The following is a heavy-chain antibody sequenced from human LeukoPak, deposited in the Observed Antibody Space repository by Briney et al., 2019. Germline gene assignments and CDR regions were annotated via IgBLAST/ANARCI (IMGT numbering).Heavy chain of an antibody. V-gene: IGHV3-21*01. Sequence: GGSLRLSCAASGFTFSSYSMNWVRQAPGKGLEWVSSISSSSSYIYYADSVKGRFTISRDNAKNSLYLQMNSLRAEDTAVYYCARVTTQWLVSTTDYWGQGTLVTVSS. J-gene: IGHJ4*02. D-gene: IGHD6-19*01. CDR2: ISSSSSYI. CDR1: GFTFSSYS. CDR3: ARVTTQWLVSTTDY.